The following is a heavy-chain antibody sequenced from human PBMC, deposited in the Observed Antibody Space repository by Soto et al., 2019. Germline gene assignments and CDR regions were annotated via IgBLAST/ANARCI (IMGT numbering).Heavy chain of an antibody. J-gene: IGHJ3*02. CDR3: ARDRYSSGWLDACDI. CDR2: IFTGGST. D-gene: IGHD6-19*01. V-gene: IGHV3-53*04. CDR1: GFTVSSNY. Sequence: EVQLVESGGGLVQPGGSLRLSCAASGFTVSSNYMSWVRQAPGKGLEWVSVIFTGGSTYYADSVKGRFTISRHSSKNTVYLQMNSLRAEDTAVYYWARDRYSSGWLDACDIWGQGTMVTVSS.